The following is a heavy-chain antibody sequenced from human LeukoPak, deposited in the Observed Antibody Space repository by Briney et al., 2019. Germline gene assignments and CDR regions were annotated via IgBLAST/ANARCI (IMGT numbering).Heavy chain of an antibody. CDR2: IGTAGDT. CDR1: GFSFSSYD. Sequence: GGSLRLSCAASGFSFSSYDMHWVRQATGKGLEWVSAIGTAGDTYYPGSVKGRFTISRENAKNSLYLQMNSLRAGDTAVYYCARGPPYCSGGSCYSLQNYGMDVWGQGTTVTVSS. J-gene: IGHJ6*02. CDR3: ARGPPYCSGGSCYSLQNYGMDV. V-gene: IGHV3-13*01. D-gene: IGHD2-15*01.